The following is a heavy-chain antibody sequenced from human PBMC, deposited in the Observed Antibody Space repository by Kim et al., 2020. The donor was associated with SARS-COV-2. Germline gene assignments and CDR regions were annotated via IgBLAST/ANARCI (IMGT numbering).Heavy chain of an antibody. D-gene: IGHD5-18*01. CDR3: ARGVLQLWLGFDP. CDR1: GGSISSSNW. V-gene: IGHV4-4*02. Sequence: SETLSLTCAVSGGSISSSNWWSWVRQPPGKGLEWIGEIYHSGSTNYNPSLKSRVTISVDKSKNQFSLKLSSVTAADTAVYYCARGVLQLWLGFDPWGQGTLVTVSS. CDR2: IYHSGST. J-gene: IGHJ5*02.